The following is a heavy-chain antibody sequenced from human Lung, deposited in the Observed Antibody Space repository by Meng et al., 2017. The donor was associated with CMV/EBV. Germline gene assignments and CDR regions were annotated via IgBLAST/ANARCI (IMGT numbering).Heavy chain of an antibody. Sequence: ESLKISCTVSGGSITTYSWSWIRQPPGKRLEWIGYILYSGSTNYNPSLRSRVTISVDTSKNQFSLKLSSVTAADTAVYHCARTLGSAVGMGWFDPWGQGNXVTVDS. V-gene: IGHV4-59*01. CDR3: ARTLGSAVGMGWFDP. CDR2: ILYSGST. J-gene: IGHJ5*02. CDR1: GGSITTYS. D-gene: IGHD6-13*01.